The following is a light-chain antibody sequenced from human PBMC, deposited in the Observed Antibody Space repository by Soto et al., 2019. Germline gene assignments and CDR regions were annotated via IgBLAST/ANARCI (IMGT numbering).Light chain of an antibody. J-gene: IGKJ1*01. CDR3: QQNAITPPWT. CDR1: QSVSRF. CDR2: AAS. V-gene: IGKV1-39*01. Sequence: QLTQSPSSLSASVGDRVIITCRASQSVSRFLNWYQQKPGQPPKLLLYAASTLHSGVPSRFSGSGSGTEFTLTISSLQPEDFATYYCQQNAITPPWTFGQGTKVDIK.